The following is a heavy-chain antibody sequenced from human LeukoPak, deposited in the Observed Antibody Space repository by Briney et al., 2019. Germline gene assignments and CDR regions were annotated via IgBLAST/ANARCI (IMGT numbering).Heavy chain of an antibody. CDR1: GGSISSGDYY. CDR3: ARGLRWYAFDI. Sequence: PSETLSLTCTVSGGSISSGDYYWSWIRQPPGKGLEWIGYIYYSGSTYYNPSLKSRVTISVDTSKNQFSLKLSSVTAADTAVYYCARGLRWYAFDIWGQGTMVTVSS. V-gene: IGHV4-30-4*02. D-gene: IGHD4-23*01. CDR2: IYYSGST. J-gene: IGHJ3*02.